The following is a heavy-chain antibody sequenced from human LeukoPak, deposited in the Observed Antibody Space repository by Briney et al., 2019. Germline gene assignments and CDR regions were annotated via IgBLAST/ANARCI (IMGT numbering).Heavy chain of an antibody. CDR3: ARSSGYYYALGY. CDR1: GFTFSSYS. Sequence: GGSLRLSCAASGFTFSSYSMNWVRQAPGKGLEWVSSISSSSSYIYYADSMKGRFTISRDNAKNSLYLQMNSLRAEDTAVYYCARSSGYYYALGYWGQGTLVTVSS. V-gene: IGHV3-21*01. CDR2: ISSSSSYI. D-gene: IGHD3-22*01. J-gene: IGHJ4*02.